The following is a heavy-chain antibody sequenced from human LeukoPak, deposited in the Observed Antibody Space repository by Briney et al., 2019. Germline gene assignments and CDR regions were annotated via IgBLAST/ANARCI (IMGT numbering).Heavy chain of an antibody. D-gene: IGHD1-26*01. CDR2: FCSGSEII. J-gene: IGHJ4*02. V-gene: IGHV3-48*02. CDR3: ARNPAGIGDY. Sequence: GGSLRLSCAASGYTFSTYNMNWVCHAPGKGVERVSFFCSGSEIIFLADSVKGRFNVSRQYPTNSSHLQMNSLRDEDTAVFYCARNPAGIGDYLGQGTLVTVS. CDR1: GYTFSTYN.